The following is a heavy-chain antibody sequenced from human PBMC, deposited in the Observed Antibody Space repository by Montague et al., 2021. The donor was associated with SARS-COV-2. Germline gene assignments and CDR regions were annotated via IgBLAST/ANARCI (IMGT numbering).Heavy chain of an antibody. J-gene: IGHJ5*01. CDR1: GGPFGGYY. CDR2: VHDSGNA. Sequence: SETLSLTCAVYGGPFGGYYWSWIRQTPGKGLEWIGEVHDSGNANFNPSLKSRANISVDKSRNQFSLRLTSVTAADTALYWCARGSSKTTMVVLVDLGTAHYFDSWGQGILVTVSP. V-gene: IGHV4-34*01. CDR3: ARGSSKTTMVVLVDLGTAHYFDS. D-gene: IGHD4/OR15-4a*01.